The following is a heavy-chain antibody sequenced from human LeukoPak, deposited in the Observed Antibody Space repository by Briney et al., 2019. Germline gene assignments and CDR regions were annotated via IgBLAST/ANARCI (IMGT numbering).Heavy chain of an antibody. J-gene: IGHJ3*02. CDR2: IYHSGST. D-gene: IGHD3-16*01. V-gene: IGHV4-4*02. CDR1: GGSISSSNW. Sequence: TSETLSLTCAVSGGSISSSNWWRWVRQPPGKGLEWIGEIYHSGSTNYNPSLKSRVTISVDTSKNQFSLKLSSVTAADTAVYYCARDRLYYDYVWGSSGDAFDIWGQGTMVTVSS. CDR3: ARDRLYYDYVWGSSGDAFDI.